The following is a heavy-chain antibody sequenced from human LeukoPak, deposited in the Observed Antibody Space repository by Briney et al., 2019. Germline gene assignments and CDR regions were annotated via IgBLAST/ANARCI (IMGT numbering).Heavy chain of an antibody. CDR2: ISAYNGNT. V-gene: IGHV1-18*01. D-gene: IGHD4-11*01. Sequence: ASVKVSCKASGYTFTSYGISWVRQAPGQGLEWMGWISAYNGNTNYAQKLQGRVTMTTDTSTSTAYMELRSLRSDDTAVYFCASYSNYGYYYMDVWGKGTTVTVSS. J-gene: IGHJ6*03. CDR1: GYTFTSYG. CDR3: ASYSNYGYYYMDV.